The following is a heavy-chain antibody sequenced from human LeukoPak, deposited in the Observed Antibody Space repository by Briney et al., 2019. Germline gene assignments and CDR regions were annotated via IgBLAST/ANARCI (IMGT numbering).Heavy chain of an antibody. CDR2: IGRLGDSDAT. V-gene: IGHV3-73*01. D-gene: IGHD3-9*01. Sequence: PGGSLRLSCAASGLTFSGSGIHGLRQASGKGLEWLGRIGRLGDSDATTYAASLKGKFAISRVNSRNTEYLQMNSLKTEDTAVCYCAGDYNFLTGLNYWGQGTLVTVSS. CDR1: GLTFSGSG. J-gene: IGHJ4*02. CDR3: AGDYNFLTGLNY.